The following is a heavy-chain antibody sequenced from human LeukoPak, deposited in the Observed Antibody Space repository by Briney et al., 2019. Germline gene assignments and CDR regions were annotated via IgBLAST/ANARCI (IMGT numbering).Heavy chain of an antibody. CDR2: VYSSGST. V-gene: IGHV4-4*07. D-gene: IGHD1-14*01. J-gene: IGHJ5*01. CDR1: GASISSYY. CDR3: AIDPDGYNWFDS. Sequence: SETLSLTCTVSGASISSYYWSWIRQPAGKGLEWIGRVYSSGSTNYNPSLKSRVTMSEDTSKNQFSLKLRSVTAADTAVYYCAIDPDGYNWFDSWGQGTQVTVST.